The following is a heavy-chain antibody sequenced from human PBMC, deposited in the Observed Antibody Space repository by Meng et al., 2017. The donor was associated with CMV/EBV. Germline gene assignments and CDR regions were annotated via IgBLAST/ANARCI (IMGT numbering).Heavy chain of an antibody. CDR1: GYSFSGYY. Sequence: ASVQVSCKASGYSFSGYYMHWVRQAPGQGLEWMGWINPNSGGTNYAQKLQGRVTMTRDTSISTAYMELSRLSSDDTAVYYCARNGRDGHTLDPFDIWGQGTMVTVSS. CDR2: INPNSGGT. V-gene: IGHV1-2*02. J-gene: IGHJ3*02. D-gene: IGHD5-24*01. CDR3: ARNGRDGHTLDPFDI.